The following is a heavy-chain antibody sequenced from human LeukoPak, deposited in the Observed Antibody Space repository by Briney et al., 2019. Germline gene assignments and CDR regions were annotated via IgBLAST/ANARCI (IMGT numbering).Heavy chain of an antibody. CDR1: GYTFTSYG. Sequence: ASVKVSCKASGYTFTSYGISWVRQAPGQWLEWMGWISAYNGNTNYAQKLQGRVTMTTDTSTSTAYMELRSLRSDDTAVYYCAGDPIAVAGPYYFDYWGQGTLVTVSS. J-gene: IGHJ4*02. V-gene: IGHV1-18*01. CDR3: AGDPIAVAGPYYFDY. D-gene: IGHD6-19*01. CDR2: ISAYNGNT.